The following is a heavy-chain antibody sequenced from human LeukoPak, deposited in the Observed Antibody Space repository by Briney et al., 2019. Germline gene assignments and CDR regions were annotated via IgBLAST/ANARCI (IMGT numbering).Heavy chain of an antibody. D-gene: IGHD3-22*01. J-gene: IGHJ4*02. CDR2: IYYSRST. CDR3: ARYDSGGFYRNFDY. V-gene: IGHV4-39*01. CDR1: SGSISSSSYY. Sequence: SETLSLTCTVSSGSISSSSYYWGWIRQPPGKGLEWIGNIYYSRSTYYNPSLKSRVTISVDTSQSQFSLRLSSVTAADTAVYYCARYDSGGFYRNFDYWGQGTLVTVSS.